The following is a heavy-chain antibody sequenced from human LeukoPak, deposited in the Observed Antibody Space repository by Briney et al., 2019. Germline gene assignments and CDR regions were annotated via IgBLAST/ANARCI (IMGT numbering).Heavy chain of an antibody. Sequence: GGSLRLSCAASGFTFSDYYMSWIRQAPGKGLEWVSYISSSGSTIYYADSVKGRFTISRDNAKNSLYLQMNSLRAEDTAVYYCASQYSEYYDILTGYYRGGSYWGQGTLVTVSS. CDR3: ASQYSEYYDILTGYYRGGSY. V-gene: IGHV3-11*01. D-gene: IGHD3-9*01. CDR1: GFTFSDYY. J-gene: IGHJ4*02. CDR2: ISSSGSTI.